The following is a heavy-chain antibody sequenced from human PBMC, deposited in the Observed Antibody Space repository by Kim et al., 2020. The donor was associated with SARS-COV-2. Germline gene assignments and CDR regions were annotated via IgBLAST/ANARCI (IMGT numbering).Heavy chain of an antibody. CDR2: ISWNSGSI. J-gene: IGHJ3*02. V-gene: IGHV3-9*03. Sequence: GGSLRLSCAASGFTFDDYAMHWVRQAPGKGLEWVSVISWNSGSIGYADSVKGRFTISRDNAKNSLYLQMNSLRAEDMAFYYCAKDIDDFCSRDAFDIWG. D-gene: IGHD3-3*01. CDR3: AKDIDDFCSRDAFDI. CDR1: GFTFDDYA.